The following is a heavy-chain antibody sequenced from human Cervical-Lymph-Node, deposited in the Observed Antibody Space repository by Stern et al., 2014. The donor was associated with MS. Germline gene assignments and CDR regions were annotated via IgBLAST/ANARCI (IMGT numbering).Heavy chain of an antibody. D-gene: IGHD1-26*01. V-gene: IGHV4-31*03. Sequence: QVQLQESGPGLAKPSQTLSLTCTVSGGSISSGGYYWSWIRQHPGKGLEWIGYIYYSGSTYYNPSLKSRVTISVDTAKNQFSLKLSSVAAADTAVYYWARDPAMGSYYGMDVWGQGTTVTVSS. CDR3: ARDPAMGSYYGMDV. CDR2: IYYSGST. CDR1: GGSISSGGYY. J-gene: IGHJ6*02.